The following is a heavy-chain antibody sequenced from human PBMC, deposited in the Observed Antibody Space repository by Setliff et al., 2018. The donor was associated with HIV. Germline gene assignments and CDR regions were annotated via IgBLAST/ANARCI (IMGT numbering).Heavy chain of an antibody. CDR3: ARVRNDILTGYEVAGDY. V-gene: IGHV3-74*01. D-gene: IGHD3-9*01. J-gene: IGHJ4*02. CDR2: INSDGSST. Sequence: GSLRLSCAASGFTFSSYWMHWVRQAPGKGLVWVSRINSDGSSTSYADSVKGRFTISRDNAKNTLYLQMNSLRAEDTAVYYCARVRNDILTGYEVAGDYWGQGTLVTVSS. CDR1: GFTFSSYW.